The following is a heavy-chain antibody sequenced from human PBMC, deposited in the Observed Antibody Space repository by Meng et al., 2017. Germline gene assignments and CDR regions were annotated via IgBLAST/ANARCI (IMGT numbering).Heavy chain of an antibody. CDR3: ARGRDSGYDRPAPGWGFDP. J-gene: IGHJ5*02. Sequence: WGAGLFITSQSPSLLCVANVAAFSIYSWSWIRQPPGKGLGWIGEINHSGSTNYNPSLKSRITISVDTSKNQFSLKLSSVTAADTAVYYCARGRDSGYDRPAPGWGFDPWGQGTLVTVSS. V-gene: IGHV4-34*01. D-gene: IGHD5-12*01. CDR1: VAAFSIYS. CDR2: INHSGST.